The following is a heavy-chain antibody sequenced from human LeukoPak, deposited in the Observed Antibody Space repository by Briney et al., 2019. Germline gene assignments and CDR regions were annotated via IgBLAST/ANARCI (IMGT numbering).Heavy chain of an antibody. V-gene: IGHV1-69*13. Sequence: ASVKVSCKASGGTFSSYAISWVRQAPGQGLEWMGGIIPIFGTANYAQKFQGRVTITADESTSTAYMELSSLRSEDTAVYYCARDGFPLGYYFDYWGQGTLVTVSS. J-gene: IGHJ4*02. D-gene: IGHD3-22*01. CDR3: ARDGFPLGYYFDY. CDR1: GGTFSSYA. CDR2: IIPIFGTA.